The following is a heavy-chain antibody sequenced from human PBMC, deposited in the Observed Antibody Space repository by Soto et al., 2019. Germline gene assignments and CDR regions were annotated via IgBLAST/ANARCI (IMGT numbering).Heavy chain of an antibody. CDR2: MSFDGTYK. J-gene: IGHJ4*02. Sequence: QVQLAESGGGVVQPGRSLRLSCIGSGFRFSDYGMHWVRQAPGKGLEWVAMMSFDGTYKYSADSVKGRFIISRDNSKNPLFLQMNSLRAGDTAVYYCAKDRRDGEYNSVYDFWGQGTLVTVSS. V-gene: IGHV3-30*18. CDR1: GFRFSDYG. D-gene: IGHD4-17*01. CDR3: AKDRRDGEYNSVYDF.